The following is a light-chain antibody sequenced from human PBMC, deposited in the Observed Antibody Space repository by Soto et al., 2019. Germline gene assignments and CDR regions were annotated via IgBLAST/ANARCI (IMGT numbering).Light chain of an antibody. Sequence: DIQMTQSPSSLSASVGDRVSITCRAGQSISYYLNWFQQKPGKAPNLLIYGASTLHIGVPSRFSGSGSGTNFTLTINSLQPEDFVAYYCQQSYTTPWTFGLGTKVDVK. V-gene: IGKV1-39*01. CDR2: GAS. CDR3: QQSYTTPWT. J-gene: IGKJ1*01. CDR1: QSISYY.